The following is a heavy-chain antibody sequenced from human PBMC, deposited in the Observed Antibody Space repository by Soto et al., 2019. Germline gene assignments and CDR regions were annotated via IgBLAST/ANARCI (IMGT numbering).Heavy chain of an antibody. V-gene: IGHV3-7*01. CDR1: GFTCSSYW. CDR2: IKQDGSEK. D-gene: IGHD5-12*01. J-gene: IGHJ4*02. Sequence: RWSLRLSCAASGFTCSSYWMSWFRQAPGKGLEWVANIKQDGSEKYYVDSVKGRFTISRDNAKNSLYLQMNSLRAEDTAVYYCARARGPTNAWGQGTLVTVSS. CDR3: ARARGPTNA.